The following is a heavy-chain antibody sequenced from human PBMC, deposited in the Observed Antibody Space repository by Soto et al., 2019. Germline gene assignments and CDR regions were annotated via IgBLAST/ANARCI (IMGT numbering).Heavy chain of an antibody. CDR2: INSDGSST. J-gene: IGHJ4*02. V-gene: IGHV3-74*01. CDR3: VRGSTRDY. Sequence: EVQLVESGGGLVQPGGSLRLSCAASGFTFSNYWMHWVRQAPEKGLVWVSRINSDGSSTTYADSVKGRFTISRDNAKNTLYLQMNSLRDEDTALYYCVRGSTRDYWGQGILVTVSS. CDR1: GFTFSNYW.